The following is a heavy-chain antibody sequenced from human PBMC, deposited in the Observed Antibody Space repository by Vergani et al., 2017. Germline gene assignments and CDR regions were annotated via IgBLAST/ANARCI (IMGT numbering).Heavy chain of an antibody. V-gene: IGHV3-23*01. Sequence: EVQLLESGGDLVQPGGSLRLSCAASGFTFSSYAMSWVRQAPGKGLEWVSAISGSGGSTYYADSVKGRFTISRDNSKNTLYLQMNSLRAEDTAVYYCAKVMSIAAAGTGWFDPWGQGTLVTVSS. D-gene: IGHD6-13*01. CDR2: ISGSGGST. CDR3: AKVMSIAAAGTGWFDP. CDR1: GFTFSSYA. J-gene: IGHJ5*02.